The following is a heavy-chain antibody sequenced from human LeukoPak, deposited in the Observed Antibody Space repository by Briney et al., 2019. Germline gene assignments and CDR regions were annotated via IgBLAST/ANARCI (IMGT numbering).Heavy chain of an antibody. J-gene: IGHJ4*02. CDR3: ARDVRAITPFTFDY. CDR2: IYYSGST. D-gene: IGHD3-10*02. V-gene: IGHV4-39*07. Sequence: SETLSLTCTVSGGSISSSSYYWGWIRQPPGKGLEWIGSIYYSGSTYYNPSLKSRVTISVDTSKNQFSLKLSSVTAADTAVYYCARDVRAITPFTFDYWGQGTLATVSS. CDR1: GGSISSSSYY.